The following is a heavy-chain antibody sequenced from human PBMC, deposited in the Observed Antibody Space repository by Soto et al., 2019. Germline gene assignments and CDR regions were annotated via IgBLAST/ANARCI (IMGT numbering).Heavy chain of an antibody. CDR1: GFTFSSYA. CDR2: ISGSGGST. D-gene: IGHD6-19*01. CDR3: AKVRTGYSSGWYWRFTDY. Sequence: GGSLRLSCAASGFTFSSYAMSWVRQAPGKGLEWVSAISGSGGSTYYADSVKGRFTISRDNSKNTLYLQMNSLRAEDTAVYYCAKVRTGYSSGWYWRFTDYWGQGTLVTVSS. V-gene: IGHV3-23*01. J-gene: IGHJ4*02.